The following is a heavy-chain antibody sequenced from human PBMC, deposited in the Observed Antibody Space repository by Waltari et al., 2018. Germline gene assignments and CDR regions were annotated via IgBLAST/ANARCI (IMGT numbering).Heavy chain of an antibody. J-gene: IGHJ4*02. CDR2: IYHSGTT. V-gene: IGHV4-39*01. Sequence: QLQLQESGPGLVKPSETLSLTCTVSGGSISTIGYYWAGVRQPPGKGLEWIGTIYHSGTTYYNPSLESRVTISVDTSRNQFSLKLRSVTAADTAVYYCARHGGYFSNFDYWGQGTLVTVSS. D-gene: IGHD2-21*01. CDR3: ARHGGYFSNFDY. CDR1: GGSISTIGYY.